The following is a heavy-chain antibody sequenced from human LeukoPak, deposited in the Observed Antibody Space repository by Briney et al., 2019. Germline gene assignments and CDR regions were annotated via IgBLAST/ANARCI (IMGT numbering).Heavy chain of an antibody. CDR3: AREAIAAGKNFDY. Sequence: ASVKVSCKASGYDITSYCMHWVRQAPGQGLEWMGTVHPNGDNRTYAQRFQGRVTMTRDTSTSTVYMDLSSLRSEDTAVFYCAREAIAAGKNFDYWGQGTQVTVSS. D-gene: IGHD6-25*01. CDR2: VHPNGDNR. CDR1: GYDITSYC. J-gene: IGHJ4*02. V-gene: IGHV1-46*01.